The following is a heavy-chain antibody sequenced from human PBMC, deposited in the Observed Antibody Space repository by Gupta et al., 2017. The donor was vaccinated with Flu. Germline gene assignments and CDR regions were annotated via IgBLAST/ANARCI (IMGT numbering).Heavy chain of an antibody. J-gene: IGHJ4*02. D-gene: IGHD1-7*01. Sequence: APGKGLEWVSAIRVSGDWAFYADSVKGRFTVSREKSKNTRYLQMNSLRAEDTAAYYCAKKRERGDSAGNSLDYWGQGALVTVSS. V-gene: IGHV3-23*01. CDR3: AKKRERGDSAGNSLDY. CDR2: IRVSGDWA.